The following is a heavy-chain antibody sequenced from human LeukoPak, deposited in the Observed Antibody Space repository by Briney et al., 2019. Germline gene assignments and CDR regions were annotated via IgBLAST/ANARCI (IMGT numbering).Heavy chain of an antibody. D-gene: IGHD3-10*01. CDR1: GFTFSSYG. V-gene: IGHV3-30*02. CDR2: IRYDGSNK. J-gene: IGHJ4*02. Sequence: GGSLRLSCAASGFTFSSYGMHWVRQAPGKGLEWVAFIRYDGSNKYYADSVKGRFTISRDNSKNTLYLQMNSLRAEDTAVYYCARHSSSGSYYKPLSLADYWGQGTLVTVSS. CDR3: ARHSSSGSYYKPLSLADY.